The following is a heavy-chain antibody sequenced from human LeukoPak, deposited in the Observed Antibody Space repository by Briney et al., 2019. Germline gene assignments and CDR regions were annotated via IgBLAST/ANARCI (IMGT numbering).Heavy chain of an antibody. Sequence: SETLSLTCTVSGGSISSYWSRIRQPPGKGLEWIGYIYYSGSTNYNPSLKSRVTISVDTSKNQFSLKLSSVTAADTAVYYCARYGELGSDYWGQGTLVTVSS. D-gene: IGHD4-17*01. V-gene: IGHV4-59*01. CDR2: IYYSGST. CDR3: ARYGELGSDY. J-gene: IGHJ4*02. CDR1: GGSISSY.